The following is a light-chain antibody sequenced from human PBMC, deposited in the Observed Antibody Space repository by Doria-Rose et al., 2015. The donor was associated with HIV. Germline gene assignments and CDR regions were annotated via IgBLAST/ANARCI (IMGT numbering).Light chain of an antibody. CDR1: QGISRY. J-gene: IGKJ1*01. CDR3: QQFDSFPRT. Sequence: TQSPSFLSASVGVRATITCRASQGISRYLAWYQQKPGKAPTLLIFGASTLQSGVPSRFSGSGSGTEFTLTISSLQPEDFATYYCQQFDSFPRTFGQGTKVELK. CDR2: GAS. V-gene: IGKV1-9*01.